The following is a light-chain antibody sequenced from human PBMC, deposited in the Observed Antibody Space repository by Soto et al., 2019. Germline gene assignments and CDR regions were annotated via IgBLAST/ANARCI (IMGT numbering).Light chain of an antibody. J-gene: IGKJ5*01. V-gene: IGKV3-15*01. CDR3: QQYGSS. Sequence: EIVMTQSPATLSVSPGEGATLSCRASQSVSSKLAWYQQKPGQAPRLLIYGASTRATGIPARFSGGGSGTDFTLTISRLEPEDFAVYYCQQYGSSFGQGTRLEI. CDR1: QSVSSK. CDR2: GAS.